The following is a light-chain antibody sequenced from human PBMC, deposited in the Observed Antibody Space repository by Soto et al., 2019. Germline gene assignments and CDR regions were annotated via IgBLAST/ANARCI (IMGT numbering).Light chain of an antibody. CDR3: QQRPNFPLT. CDR1: QPISNY. V-gene: IGKV3-11*01. Sequence: IVLTQSPATLSLSPGERANLFCRASQPISNYLAWYQQKPGQAPRLLIYDASNRAAGIPARFRGSGSGTAFILTISSLEPEDFAVYYCQQRPNFPLTFRGGTKVEIK. J-gene: IGKJ4*01. CDR2: DAS.